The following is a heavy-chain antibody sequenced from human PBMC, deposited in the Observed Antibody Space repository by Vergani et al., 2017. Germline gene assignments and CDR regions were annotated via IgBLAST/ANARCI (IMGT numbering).Heavy chain of an antibody. Sequence: QLQLQESGPGLVKPSETLYLTCTVSGGSISSSSYYWGWIRQPPGKGLEWIGSIYYSGSTYYNPSLKSRVTISVDTSKNQFSLKLSSVTAADTAVYYCARDSGHGGGGAYFDYWGQGTLVTVSS. CDR3: ARDSGHGGGGAYFDY. CDR1: GGSISSSSYY. J-gene: IGHJ4*02. CDR2: IYYSGST. V-gene: IGHV4-39*07. D-gene: IGHD5-12*01.